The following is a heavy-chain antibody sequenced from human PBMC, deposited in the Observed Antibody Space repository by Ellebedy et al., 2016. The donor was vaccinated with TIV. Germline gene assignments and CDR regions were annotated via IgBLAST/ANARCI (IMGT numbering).Heavy chain of an antibody. CDR1: GFTFSTYA. CDR2: ISGSGDSI. CDR3: AKEIPAAASFDY. D-gene: IGHD6-13*01. Sequence: PGGSLRLSCAASGFTFSTYAMSRVRQAPGKGLEWVSAISGSGDSIYYADSVKGRFTFSRDNSKNTLYLQMNSLRAEDTAVYYCAKEIPAAASFDYWGQGTLVTVSS. J-gene: IGHJ4*02. V-gene: IGHV3-23*01.